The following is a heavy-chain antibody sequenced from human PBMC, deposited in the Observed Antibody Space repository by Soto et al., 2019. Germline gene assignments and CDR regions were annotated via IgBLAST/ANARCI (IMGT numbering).Heavy chain of an antibody. CDR3: AKARQGYYGSIAVAGNDY. D-gene: IGHD6-19*01. CDR1: GFTFSSYA. V-gene: IGHV3-23*01. CDR2: ISGSGGST. J-gene: IGHJ4*02. Sequence: PGGSLRLSCAASGFTFSSYAMSWVRQAPGKGLEWVSAISGSGGSTYYADSVKGRFTISRDNSKNTLYLQMNSLRAEDTAVYYCAKARQGYYGSIAVAGNDYWGQGTLVTVSS.